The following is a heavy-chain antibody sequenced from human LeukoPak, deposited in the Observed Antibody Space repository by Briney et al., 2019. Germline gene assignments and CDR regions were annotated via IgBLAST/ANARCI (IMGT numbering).Heavy chain of an antibody. CDR3: AGATKWLAHDF. CDR1: GFTVGGTY. J-gene: IGHJ4*02. CDR2: IFDAGRT. D-gene: IGHD6-19*01. V-gene: IGHV3-53*01. Sequence: GGSLRLSCAASGFTVGGTYMSWVRQAAGKGWQWVSAIFDAGRTTYADSVQGRFTISRDSYMNTLFLQMNSLRADDTAVYYCAGATKWLAHDFWGQGILVTVSS.